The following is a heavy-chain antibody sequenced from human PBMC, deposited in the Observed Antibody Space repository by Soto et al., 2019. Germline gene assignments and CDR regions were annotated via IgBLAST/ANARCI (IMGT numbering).Heavy chain of an antibody. J-gene: IGHJ4*02. CDR3: ARDPDYGDYWGYFFDS. V-gene: IGHV1-2*02. Sequence: QVQLVQSGAEVNKPGASVKVSCKTSGYSFAAYYIHWIRQAPGQGLEWMGWINPTSGGTVYAQNLQDRVTMARDTPISTAHIKLRRLNADATAVHYCARDPDYGDYWGYFFDSWGQGTPVTVSS. CDR1: GYSFAAYY. D-gene: IGHD4-17*01. CDR2: INPTSGGT.